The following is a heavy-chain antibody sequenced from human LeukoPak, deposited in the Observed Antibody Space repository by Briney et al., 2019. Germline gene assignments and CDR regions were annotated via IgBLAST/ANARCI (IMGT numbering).Heavy chain of an antibody. CDR1: GYSISSGYY. V-gene: IGHV4-38-2*02. CDR3: ARDFGH. J-gene: IGHJ5*02. CDR2: IYHSGST. Sequence: SETLSLTCTVSGYSISSGYYWGWIRQPPGKGLEWIGSIYHSGSTYYNPSLKSRVTISVDTSKNQFSLKLSSVTAADTAVYYCARDFGHWGQGTLVIVSS.